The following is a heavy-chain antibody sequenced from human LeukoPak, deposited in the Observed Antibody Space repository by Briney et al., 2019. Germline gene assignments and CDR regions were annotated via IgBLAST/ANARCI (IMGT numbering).Heavy chain of an antibody. CDR3: AKDIQLST. CDR2: IGASGEST. V-gene: IGHV3-23*01. Sequence: GGSLRLSCAASGFTFSVAAMTWVRQAPGKGLEWVSLIGASGESTYYADSVKGRFTISRDNSKNTLSLQMNSLRVEDTAMYFCAKDIQLSTWGLGTMVTVSP. CDR1: GFTFSVAA. D-gene: IGHD5-24*01. J-gene: IGHJ3*01.